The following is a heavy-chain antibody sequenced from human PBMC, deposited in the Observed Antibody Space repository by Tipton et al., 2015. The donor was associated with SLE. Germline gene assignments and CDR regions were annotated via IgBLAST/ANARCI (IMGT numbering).Heavy chain of an antibody. CDR2: IYYSGST. Sequence: TLSLTCTVSGGSISSGDYYWSWIRQPPGKGLEWIGYIYYSGSTYYNPSLKSRVTTSVDTSKNQFSLKLSSVTAADTAVYYCARDLSAEYCSGGSCPNWFDPWGQGTLVTVSS. D-gene: IGHD2-15*01. CDR3: ARDLSAEYCSGGSCPNWFDP. CDR1: GGSISSGDYY. J-gene: IGHJ5*02. V-gene: IGHV4-30-4*01.